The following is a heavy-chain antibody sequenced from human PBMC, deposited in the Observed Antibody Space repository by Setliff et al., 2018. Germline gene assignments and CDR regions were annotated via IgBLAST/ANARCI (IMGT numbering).Heavy chain of an antibody. Sequence: PGGSLRLSCAVSGFTFSLHAMHWVRQAPGKGLEWVAVISDDGNNEYYADSVKGRCTISRDNSKNTLYLQMSSPTTEDTAVYYCARGPLGDYADFYYYMDVWGMGTTVTVSS. CDR2: ISDDGNNE. D-gene: IGHD4-17*01. CDR1: GFTFSLHA. CDR3: ARGPLGDYADFYYYMDV. J-gene: IGHJ6*03. V-gene: IGHV3-30*04.